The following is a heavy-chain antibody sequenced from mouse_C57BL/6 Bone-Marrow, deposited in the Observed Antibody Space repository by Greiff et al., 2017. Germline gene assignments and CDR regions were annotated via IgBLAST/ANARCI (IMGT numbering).Heavy chain of an antibody. J-gene: IGHJ1*03. V-gene: IGHV1-85*01. CDR3: ARLECAGSRGDWYLDV. CDR2: IYPRNGST. D-gene: IGHD1-1*01. CDR1: GYTFTSYD. Sequence: QVHVKQSGPELVKPGASVKLSCKASGYTFTSYDINWVKQRPGQGLEWIGWIYPRNGSTKYNEKFKGKATLTVDTSSSTAYMELHSLTSEDSAVYFCARLECAGSRGDWYLDVWGTGTTVTVSS.